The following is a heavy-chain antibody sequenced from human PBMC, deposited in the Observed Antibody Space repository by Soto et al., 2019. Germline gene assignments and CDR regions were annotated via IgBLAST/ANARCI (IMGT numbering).Heavy chain of an antibody. CDR3: ARSQGSSSSLDIYYYYYYGMDV. J-gene: IGHJ6*02. Sequence: QVQLVQSGAEVKKPGSSVKVSCKAPGGTFSSYAISWVRQAPGQGLEWMGGIIPIFGTANYAQKFQGRVTITADESKSTGYMELSSLRSEDTAVYYCARSQGSSSSLDIYYYYYYGMDVWGQGTTVTVSS. CDR1: GGTFSSYA. V-gene: IGHV1-69*01. D-gene: IGHD2-2*01. CDR2: IIPIFGTA.